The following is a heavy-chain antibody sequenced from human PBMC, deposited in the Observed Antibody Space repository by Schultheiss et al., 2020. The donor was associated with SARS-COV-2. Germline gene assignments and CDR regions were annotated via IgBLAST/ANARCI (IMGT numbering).Heavy chain of an antibody. V-gene: IGHV3-23*01. CDR2: ISGSGGST. D-gene: IGHD5-18*01. CDR3: AKADTAMAAFDY. Sequence: GGSLRLSCAASGFTFGDYAMSWVRQAPGKGLEWVSAISGSGGSTYYADSVRGRFTISRDNSKNTLYLQMNSLRAEDTAVYYCAKADTAMAAFDYWGQGTLVTVSS. J-gene: IGHJ4*02. CDR1: GFTFGDYA.